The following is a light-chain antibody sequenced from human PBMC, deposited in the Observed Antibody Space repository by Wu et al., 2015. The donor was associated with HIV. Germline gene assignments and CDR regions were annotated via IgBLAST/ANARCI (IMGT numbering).Light chain of an antibody. CDR2: DAS. V-gene: IGKV3-20*01. Sequence: DTLLTQSPGTLSLSPGERATLSCRASQSVTSNYLAWYQQKPGQTPRLLFFDASNRATGIPARFSGRGSGTDFTLTISSLESEDFAVYFCQYRTTFGQGTRLESK. CDR1: QSVTSNY. J-gene: IGKJ5*01. CDR3: QYRTT.